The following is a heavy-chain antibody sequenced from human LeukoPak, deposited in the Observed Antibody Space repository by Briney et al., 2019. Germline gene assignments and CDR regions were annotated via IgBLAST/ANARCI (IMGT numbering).Heavy chain of an antibody. CDR2: VDHTGST. V-gene: IGHV4-61*10. CDR3: ARGRVSSSTWYSTYYYYFYMDV. CDR1: GGSISSSSYY. D-gene: IGHD1-1*01. Sequence: SETLSLTCTVSGGSISSSSYYWSWIRQPAGKGLEWIGYVDHTGSTNFNPSLNGRVSISRDTTNNLFSLRLRSVTAADTAVYFCARGRVSSSTWYSTYYYYFYMDVWGKGTTVTVSS. J-gene: IGHJ6*03.